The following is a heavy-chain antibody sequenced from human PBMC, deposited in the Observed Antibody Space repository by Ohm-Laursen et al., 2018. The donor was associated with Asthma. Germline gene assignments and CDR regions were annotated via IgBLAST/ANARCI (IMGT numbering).Heavy chain of an antibody. V-gene: IGHV6-1*01. CDR2: TYYRSKWYN. J-gene: IGHJ4*02. Sequence: SETLSLTCVISGDSVSSNSAAWNWIRQSPSRGLEWLGRTYYRSKWYNDYAVSVKSRMTIKPDTSKNQFSLQLNSVTPEDTAVYYCARGLAAPGSGIFDYWGQGTLVTVSS. D-gene: IGHD6-13*01. CDR3: ARGLAAPGSGIFDY. CDR1: GDSVSSNSAA.